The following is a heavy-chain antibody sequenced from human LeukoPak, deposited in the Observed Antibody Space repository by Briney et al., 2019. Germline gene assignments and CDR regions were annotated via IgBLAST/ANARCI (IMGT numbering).Heavy chain of an antibody. CDR3: AKPGEASNYYFDY. Sequence: GGSLRISCTASGFTFSTYDMSWVRQAPGKGLEWVSTVRVNGRSTYYADSVKGRFTISRDNSKNTLYLQMNSLRAEDTALYYCAKPGEASNYYFDYWGQGALVTVSS. CDR1: GFTFSTYD. V-gene: IGHV3-23*01. CDR2: VRVNGRST. J-gene: IGHJ4*02. D-gene: IGHD2-21*01.